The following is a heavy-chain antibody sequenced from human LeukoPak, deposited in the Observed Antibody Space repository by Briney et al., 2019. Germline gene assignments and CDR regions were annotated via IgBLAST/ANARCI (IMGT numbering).Heavy chain of an antibody. CDR2: IYYSGSA. Sequence: SETLSLTCTVSGGSISSYYWSWIRQPPGKGLEWIGYIYYSGSANYNPSLKSRVTISVDTSKNQFSLKLSSVTTADTDVYYCARHRGYSYGSHFYYYGMDVWGQGTTVTVSS. J-gene: IGHJ6*02. CDR1: GGSISSYY. D-gene: IGHD5-18*01. CDR3: ARHRGYSYGSHFYYYGMDV. V-gene: IGHV4-59*08.